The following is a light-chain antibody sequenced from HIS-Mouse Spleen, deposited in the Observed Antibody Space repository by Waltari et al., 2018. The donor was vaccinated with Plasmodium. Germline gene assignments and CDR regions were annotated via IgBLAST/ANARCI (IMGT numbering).Light chain of an antibody. CDR1: QGIGRY. CDR2: AAS. V-gene: IGKV1-9*01. Sequence: DIQLPQSPSFLSASVGDRVTITCRASQGIGRYLAWYQQKPGKAPRLLIYAASTVQSGVPSRFSGRGSGTEFTRTISSLRPEDFAAYDGQQLKSDPITFGQGTRLEIK. CDR3: QQLKSDPIT. J-gene: IGKJ5*01.